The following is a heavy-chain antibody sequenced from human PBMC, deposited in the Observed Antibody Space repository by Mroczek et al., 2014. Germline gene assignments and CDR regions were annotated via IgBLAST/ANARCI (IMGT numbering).Heavy chain of an antibody. D-gene: IGHD1-26*01. J-gene: IGHJ4*02. V-gene: IGHV4-39*01. Sequence: QLLESGPGLVKPSGDPVPHLHCLCGSISSSSYYWGWIRQPPGKGLEWIGSIYYSGSTYYNPSLKSRVTISVDTSKNQFSLKLSSVTAADTAVYYCARLGPRQHSGSYYTADYWGQGTLVTVSS. CDR2: IYYSGST. CDR3: ARLGPRQHSGSYYTADY. CDR1: GSISSSSYY.